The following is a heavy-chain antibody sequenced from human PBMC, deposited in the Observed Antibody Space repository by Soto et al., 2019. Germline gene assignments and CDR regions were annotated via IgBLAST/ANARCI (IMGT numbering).Heavy chain of an antibody. J-gene: IGHJ6*02. CDR1: GFTFNNFA. CDR3: ANEVDVAFSSLQCGMDV. D-gene: IGHD5-12*01. V-gene: IGHV3-30*14. Sequence: GGSLRLSCAASGFTFNNFAMHWVRQAPGKGLEWVAFISYDGTYKYYADSVRGRFTVYRDNSKSTLFLQMNSLKFEDTAVYVCANEVDVAFSSLQCGMDVWGQGTTVTVSS. CDR2: ISYDGTYK.